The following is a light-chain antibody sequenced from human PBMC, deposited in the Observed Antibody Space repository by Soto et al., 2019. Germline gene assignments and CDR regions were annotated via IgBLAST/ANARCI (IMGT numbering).Light chain of an antibody. Sequence: QSALTQPASVSGSPGQSITISCTGTSSDVGGYNYVSWYQQHPGKAPKLIIFEVSLRPSAVSNRFSASKSGNTASLTISGLQAEDEADHYCSSYTSSSTLYVFGTGTKVTVL. J-gene: IGLJ1*01. V-gene: IGLV2-14*01. CDR1: SSDVGGYNY. CDR2: EVS. CDR3: SSYTSSSTLYV.